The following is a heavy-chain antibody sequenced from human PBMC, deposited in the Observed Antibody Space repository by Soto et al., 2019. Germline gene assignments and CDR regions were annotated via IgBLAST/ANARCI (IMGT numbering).Heavy chain of an antibody. CDR1: GGSISSYY. D-gene: IGHD3-10*01. CDR3: ARVRHSYGNWLDP. J-gene: IGHJ5*02. CDR2: IYYSAST. V-gene: IGHV4-59*01. Sequence: SETLSLTCTVSGGSISSYYWSWIRQPPGKGLEWIGYIYYSASTNYNPSLKSRVAISVDTSKNQFSLKLSSVTAADTAVYYCARVRHSYGNWLDPGGRGTLVTVPS.